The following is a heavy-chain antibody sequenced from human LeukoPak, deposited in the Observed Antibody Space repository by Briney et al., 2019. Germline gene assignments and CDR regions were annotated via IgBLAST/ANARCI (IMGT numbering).Heavy chain of an antibody. Sequence: GASVNVSCTASGNTFTTYDFNWVRQAPGQGFEWMGWMNPKTGRTGFAQKFRGRFTMTRNISISTAYLEVTNLRFEDTALYYCVSGVPWDWGQGSLIIVSS. CDR1: GNTFTTYD. CDR2: MNPKTGRT. D-gene: IGHD1-26*01. J-gene: IGHJ4*02. V-gene: IGHV1-8*01. CDR3: VSGVPWD.